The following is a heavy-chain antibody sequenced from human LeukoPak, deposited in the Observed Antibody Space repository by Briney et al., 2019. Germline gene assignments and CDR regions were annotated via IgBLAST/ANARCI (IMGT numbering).Heavy chain of an antibody. CDR2: ISSGSGYI. CDR1: GFTYTTYS. J-gene: IGHJ4*02. CDR3: ARGMLEGYCSGGSCYLVDY. Sequence: KSAESLTLSCAASGFTYTTYSMNWVRQAPPKGLEWVSSISSGSGYIYYADSVKGRFTISRDNAKSSLYLQMNSLRAEDTAVYYCARGMLEGYCSGGSCYLVDYWGQGTLVTVSS. V-gene: IGHV3-21*01. D-gene: IGHD2-15*01.